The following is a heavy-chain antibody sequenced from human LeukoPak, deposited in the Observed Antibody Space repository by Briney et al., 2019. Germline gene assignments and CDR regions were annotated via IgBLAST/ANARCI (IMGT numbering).Heavy chain of an antibody. CDR3: ARQWGHYDFWSGYQYYFDY. D-gene: IGHD3-3*01. J-gene: IGHJ4*02. Sequence: TSETLSLTCTVSGGPISSSSYYWGWIRQPPGKGLEWIGSIYYSGSTYYNPSLKSRVTISVDTPKNQFSLKLSSVTAADTAVHYCARQWGHYDFWSGYQYYFDYWGQGTLVTVSS. V-gene: IGHV4-39*01. CDR2: IYYSGST. CDR1: GGPISSSSYY.